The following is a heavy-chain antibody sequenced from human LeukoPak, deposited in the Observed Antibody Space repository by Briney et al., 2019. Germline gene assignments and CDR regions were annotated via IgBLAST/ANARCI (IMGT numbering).Heavy chain of an antibody. CDR1: GYTFTEYY. D-gene: IGHD6-13*01. J-gene: IGHJ5*01. Sequence: ASEKVSCKASGYTFTEYYIHWLRQAPGQGLEWMGWVTPSTGDTFYAQNFRGRVTMTRDTSISTAYMQLGGLKSDDTAVYYCARDIAPSGSWWFDSWGQGTLVSVSS. V-gene: IGHV1-2*02. CDR3: ARDIAPSGSWWFDS. CDR2: VTPSTGDT.